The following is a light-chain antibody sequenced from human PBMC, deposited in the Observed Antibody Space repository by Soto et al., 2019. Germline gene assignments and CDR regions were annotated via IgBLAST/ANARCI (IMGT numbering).Light chain of an antibody. CDR1: QSISSY. Sequence: EIVVTQSPATLSLSPGERATLSCRASQSISSYLAWYQQKPGQAPRLLIYDAPNRATGIPARFSGSGSGTDFTLTISSLEPEDFAVYYCQHRSTWPLTFGGGTKVEIK. J-gene: IGKJ4*01. V-gene: IGKV3-11*01. CDR3: QHRSTWPLT. CDR2: DAP.